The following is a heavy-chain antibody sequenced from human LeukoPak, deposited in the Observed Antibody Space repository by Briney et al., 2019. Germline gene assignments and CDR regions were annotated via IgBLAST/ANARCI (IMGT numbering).Heavy chain of an antibody. Sequence: PSETLSLTCAVSGGSISSGGYSWSWIRQPPGKGLEWIGYIYHSGSTYYNPSLKSRVTISVDRSKNQFSLKLSSVTAADTAVYYCARVGTGDYFDYWGQGTLVTVSS. CDR1: GGSISSGGYS. D-gene: IGHD7-27*01. CDR2: IYHSGST. J-gene: IGHJ4*02. V-gene: IGHV4-30-2*01. CDR3: ARVGTGDYFDY.